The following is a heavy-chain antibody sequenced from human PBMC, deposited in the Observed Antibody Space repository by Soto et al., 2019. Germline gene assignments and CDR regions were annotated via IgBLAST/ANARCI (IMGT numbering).Heavy chain of an antibody. CDR2: IIPIFGTA. V-gene: IGHV1-69*06. CDR3: AGGGSVVTPKVYYYYGMDV. J-gene: IGHJ6*02. CDR1: GGTFSSYA. Sequence: ASVKVSCKASGGTFSSYAISWVRQAPGQGLEWMGGIIPIFGTANYAQKFQGRVTITADKSTSTAYMELSSLRSEDTAVYYCAGGGSVVTPKVYYYYGMDVWGQGTTVTVSS. D-gene: IGHD2-21*02.